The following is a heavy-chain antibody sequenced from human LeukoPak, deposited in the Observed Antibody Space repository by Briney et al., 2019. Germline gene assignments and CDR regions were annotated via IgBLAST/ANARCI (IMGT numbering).Heavy chain of an antibody. V-gene: IGHV1-69*02. CDR3: ARGHGDYYFDY. J-gene: IGHJ4*02. CDR1: GGTFSSYT. D-gene: IGHD7-27*01. Sequence: SVKVSCKAPGGTFSSYTISWVRQAPGQGLEWMGRIIPILGIANYAQKFQGRVTITADKSTSTAYMELSSLRSEDTAVYYCARGHGDYYFDYWGQGTLVTVSS. CDR2: IIPILGIA.